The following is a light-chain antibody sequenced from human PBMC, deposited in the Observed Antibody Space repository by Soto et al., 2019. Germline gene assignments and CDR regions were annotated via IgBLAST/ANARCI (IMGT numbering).Light chain of an antibody. Sequence: DIQMTQSPSTLSASVGDRVTITCRASQSISSWLAWYQQKPGKAPKLLIYAASSLQSGVPSRFSGNGSGTEFTLTISSLQPDDFATYYCQQYNTYSTFGQGTRLEIK. CDR2: AAS. CDR3: QQYNTYST. CDR1: QSISSW. J-gene: IGKJ5*01. V-gene: IGKV1-5*01.